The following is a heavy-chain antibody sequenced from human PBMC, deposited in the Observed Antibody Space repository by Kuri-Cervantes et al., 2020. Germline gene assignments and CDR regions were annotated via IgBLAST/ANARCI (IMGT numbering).Heavy chain of an antibody. V-gene: IGHV3-48*01. D-gene: IGHD3-3*02. CDR1: GLNFNSHT. CDR3: AIIAGIVDY. J-gene: IGHJ4*02. CDR2: ISSTGHII. Sequence: GGSLRLSCTASGLNFNSHTMNWVRQAPGKGLEWISYISSTGHIILYADSVKGRFTVSRETAESSVTLHLSTLGAEDTALYYCAIIAGIVDYWGQGTMVTVSS.